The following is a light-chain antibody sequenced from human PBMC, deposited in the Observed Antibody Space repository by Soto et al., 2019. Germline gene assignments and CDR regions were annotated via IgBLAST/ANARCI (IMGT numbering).Light chain of an antibody. J-gene: IGLJ2*01. V-gene: IGLV2-14*01. CDR2: EVT. CDR1: SSDVGAHNY. Sequence: QSALTQPASVSGSPGQSITIYCTGASSDVGAHNYVSWYQQYPGKAPKVMISEVTNRPSGVSNRFPGSKSGNTASLTISRLQAEDEADYYCTPYTSSNTLVFGGGTKLTVL. CDR3: TPYTSSNTLV.